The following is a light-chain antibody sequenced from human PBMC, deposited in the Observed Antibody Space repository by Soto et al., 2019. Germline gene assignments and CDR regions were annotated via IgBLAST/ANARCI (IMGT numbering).Light chain of an antibody. V-gene: IGKV3-15*01. Sequence: EIVMTQSPATLSVSPGERATLSCRASQRVSSNLAWYQQKPGQAPRRLIYGASTRATGIPARFSGSGSGTEFTLTISSLQSEDFAVYYCHQYDNWPPGTFGQGTKVEI. CDR2: GAS. CDR1: QRVSSN. J-gene: IGKJ1*01. CDR3: HQYDNWPPGT.